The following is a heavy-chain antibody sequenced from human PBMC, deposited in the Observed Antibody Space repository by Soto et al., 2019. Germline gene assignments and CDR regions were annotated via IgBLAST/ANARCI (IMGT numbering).Heavy chain of an antibody. J-gene: IGHJ3*02. Sequence: AASVKVSCKASGYTFTSYGISWVRQAPGQGLEWMGWISAYNGNTNYAQKLQGRVTMTTDTSTSTAYMELRSLRSDDTAVHYCALDYYDSSGYYYVYAFDIWGQGTMVTVSS. D-gene: IGHD3-22*01. CDR1: GYTFTSYG. CDR3: ALDYYDSSGYYYVYAFDI. CDR2: ISAYNGNT. V-gene: IGHV1-18*01.